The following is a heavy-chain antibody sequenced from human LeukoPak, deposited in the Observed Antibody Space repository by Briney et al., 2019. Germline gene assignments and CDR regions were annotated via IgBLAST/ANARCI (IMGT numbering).Heavy chain of an antibody. V-gene: IGHV4-59*01. D-gene: IGHD6-19*01. J-gene: IGHJ4*02. CDR2: IYYSGST. Sequence: PSETLSLTCTVSRGSISSDYWSWIRQPPGKGLEWIGYIYYSGSTSYNPSLKSRVTISVDTSKNQFSLKLSSVTAADTAVYYCARFAGAVTGTQGGYFDYWGQGTLVTVSS. CDR3: ARFAGAVTGTQGGYFDY. CDR1: RGSISSDY.